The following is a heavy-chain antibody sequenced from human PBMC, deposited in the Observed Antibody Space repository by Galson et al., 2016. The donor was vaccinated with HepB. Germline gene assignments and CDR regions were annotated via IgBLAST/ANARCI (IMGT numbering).Heavy chain of an antibody. CDR1: GDSTSSGYY. Sequence: TVSGDSTSSGYYWVWIRQSPRKGLEWIGSIYHSGTTYYNPSLKSRITISIDTSKNQFSLRLNSVTAADTAVYYCARGESYYGSGSSIYGMDVWGQGTTVTVSS. D-gene: IGHD3-10*01. V-gene: IGHV4-38-2*02. CDR3: ARGESYYGSGSSIYGMDV. CDR2: IYHSGTT. J-gene: IGHJ6*02.